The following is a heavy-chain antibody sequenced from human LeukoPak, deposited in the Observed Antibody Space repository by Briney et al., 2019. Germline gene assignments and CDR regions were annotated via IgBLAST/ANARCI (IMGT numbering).Heavy chain of an antibody. J-gene: IGHJ4*02. Sequence: GGSLRLSCAASGFTFSSYAMHWVRQAPGKGLEWVAVISYDGSDKYYTDSVKGRFTISRDNSKNTLYLQMNSLEAEDTAVYYCARALVGGLVDYWGQGTLVTVSS. V-gene: IGHV3-30*04. CDR1: GFTFSSYA. CDR2: ISYDGSDK. D-gene: IGHD2-15*01. CDR3: ARALVGGLVDY.